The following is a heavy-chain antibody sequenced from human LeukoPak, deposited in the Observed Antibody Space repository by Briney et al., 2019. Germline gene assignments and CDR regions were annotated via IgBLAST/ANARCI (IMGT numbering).Heavy chain of an antibody. D-gene: IGHD3-22*01. CDR3: AKGAYYYDSSGYSPIFDY. V-gene: IGHV3-33*06. J-gene: IGHJ4*02. CDR2: IWYDGSNK. Sequence: PGGSLRLSCAASGFTFSSYGMHWVRQAPGKGLERVAVIWYDGSNKYYADSVKGRFTISRDNSKNTLYLQMNSLRAEDTAVYYCAKGAYYYDSSGYSPIFDYWGQGTLVTVSS. CDR1: GFTFSSYG.